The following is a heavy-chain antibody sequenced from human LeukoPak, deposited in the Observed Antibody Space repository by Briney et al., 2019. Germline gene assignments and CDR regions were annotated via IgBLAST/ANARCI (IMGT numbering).Heavy chain of an antibody. J-gene: IGHJ3*02. Sequence: PSETLSLTCTVSGGSISSGGYYWSWIRQPPGKGLEWIGYIYHSGSTYYNPSLKSRVTISVDRSKNQFSLKLSSVTAADTAVYYCAREWRWLQSSDAFDIWGQGTMVTVSS. V-gene: IGHV4-30-2*01. CDR3: AREWRWLQSSDAFDI. D-gene: IGHD5-24*01. CDR2: IYHSGST. CDR1: GGSISSGGYY.